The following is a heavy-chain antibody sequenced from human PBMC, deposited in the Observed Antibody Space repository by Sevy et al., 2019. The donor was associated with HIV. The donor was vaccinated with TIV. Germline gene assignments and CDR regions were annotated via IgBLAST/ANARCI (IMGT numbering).Heavy chain of an antibody. CDR2: ISYDGSKK. D-gene: IGHD3-22*01. Sequence: GGSLRLSCAASGFTFSSYAMHWVRQAPGKGLEWVAVISYDGSKKYYADSVKGRFTISRDNSKNTLYLQMNSLRAEDTAVYYCARAGYYDSSGYYSSDYWGQGTLVTVSS. V-gene: IGHV3-30-3*01. J-gene: IGHJ4*02. CDR3: ARAGYYDSSGYYSSDY. CDR1: GFTFSSYA.